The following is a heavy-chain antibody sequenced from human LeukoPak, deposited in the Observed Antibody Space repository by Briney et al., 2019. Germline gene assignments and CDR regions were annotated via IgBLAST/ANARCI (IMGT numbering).Heavy chain of an antibody. V-gene: IGHV4-30-4*01. Sequence: SETLSLTCTVSGGSISSGDYYWSWIRQPPGKGLEWIGYIYYSGSTYYNPSLKSRVTISVDRSKNQFSLKLSSVTAADTAVYYCARDAGAQYYDFWSGHNWFDPWGQGTLVTVSS. CDR1: GGSISSGDYY. J-gene: IGHJ5*02. D-gene: IGHD3-3*01. CDR3: ARDAGAQYYDFWSGHNWFDP. CDR2: IYYSGST.